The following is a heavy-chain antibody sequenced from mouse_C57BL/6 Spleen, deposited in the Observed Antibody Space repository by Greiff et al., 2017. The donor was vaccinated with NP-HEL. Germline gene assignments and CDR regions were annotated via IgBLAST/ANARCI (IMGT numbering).Heavy chain of an antibody. Sequence: EVKLVESGGDLVKPGGSLKLSCAASGFTFSSYGMSWVRQTPDKRLEWVATISSGGSYTYYPDSVKGRFTISRDNAKNTLYLQMSSLKSEDTAMYYCARHVVTTTPYYAMDYWGQGTSVTVSS. CDR1: GFTFSSYG. J-gene: IGHJ4*01. D-gene: IGHD2-2*01. CDR3: ARHVVTTTPYYAMDY. V-gene: IGHV5-6*02. CDR2: ISSGGSYT.